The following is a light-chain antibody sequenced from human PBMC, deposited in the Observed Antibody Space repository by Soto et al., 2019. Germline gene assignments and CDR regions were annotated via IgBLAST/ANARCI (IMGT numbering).Light chain of an antibody. J-gene: IGLJ1*01. CDR1: SSKIGAGYD. Sequence: QSVLTQPPSVSGAPGQRVTISCTGSSSKIGAGYDVHWYQQLPGTAPKLLIYGNSNRPSGVPDRFSGSKSGTSASLAITGLQAEDEADYYCQSYDSSPRGSYVFGTGTKVTVL. CDR3: QSYDSSPRGSYV. V-gene: IGLV1-40*01. CDR2: GNS.